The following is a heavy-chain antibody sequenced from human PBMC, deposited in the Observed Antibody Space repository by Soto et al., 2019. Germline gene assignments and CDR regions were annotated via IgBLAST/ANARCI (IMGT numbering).Heavy chain of an antibody. J-gene: IGHJ4*02. CDR3: ASGFARSCYNRQRTFDY. CDR2: ISSSSSTI. D-gene: IGHD3-10*01. CDR1: GFTFSSYS. V-gene: IGHV3-48*01. Sequence: GGSLRLSCAAXGFTFSSYSMNWVRQAPGKGLEWVSYISSSSSTIYYADSVKGRFTISRDNAKNSLYLQMNSLRAEDTAVYYCASGFARSCYNRQRTFDYWGQGTLVTLSS.